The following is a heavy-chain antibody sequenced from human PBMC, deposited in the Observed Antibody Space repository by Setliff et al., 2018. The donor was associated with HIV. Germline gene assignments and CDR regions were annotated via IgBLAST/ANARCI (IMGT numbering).Heavy chain of an antibody. J-gene: IGHJ4*02. CDR1: GYTFTSYW. Sequence: KVSCKVSGYTFTSYWIAWVRQMPGKGLGWMGIIYPGDSDTRYSPSFQGQVTISADKSTTTAYLQWSSLGASDTAMYYCARAEDTVLKMYVVTPPYLDYWGQGTLVTVSS. CDR2: IYPGDSDT. V-gene: IGHV5-51*01. D-gene: IGHD2-8*01. CDR3: ARAEDTVLKMYVVTPPYLDY.